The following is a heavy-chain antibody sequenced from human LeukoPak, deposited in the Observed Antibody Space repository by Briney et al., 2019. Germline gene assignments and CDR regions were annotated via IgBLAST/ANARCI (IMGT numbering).Heavy chain of an antibody. CDR3: AKESLSRLLWFGELDDYFDY. CDR1: GFTFSSYA. CDR2: ISGSGGST. D-gene: IGHD3-10*01. J-gene: IGHJ4*02. V-gene: IGHV3-23*01. Sequence: PGGSLRLSCAASGFTFSSYAMSWVRQAPGKGLEWVSAISGSGGSTYYADSVKGRFTISRDNSKNTLYLQMNSLRAEDTAVYCCAKESLSRLLWFGELDDYFDYWGQGTLVTVSS.